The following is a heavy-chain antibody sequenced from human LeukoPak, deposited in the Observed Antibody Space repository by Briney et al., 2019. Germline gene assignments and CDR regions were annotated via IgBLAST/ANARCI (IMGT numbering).Heavy chain of an antibody. V-gene: IGHV4-39*07. CDR2: NGYNGSN. Sequence: SETLSLTCTVSGVSINSISYYWSRHRPPPGKGLVGIGCNGYNGSNYYDLSLKSRVTISADTSKNQFSLTLSSVTAADTPVYYCARDGPDHAPFITYYYHTRPFDYWGQGTLVTVSS. D-gene: IGHD3-22*01. CDR3: ARDGPDHAPFITYYYHTRPFDY. J-gene: IGHJ4*02. CDR1: GVSINSISYY.